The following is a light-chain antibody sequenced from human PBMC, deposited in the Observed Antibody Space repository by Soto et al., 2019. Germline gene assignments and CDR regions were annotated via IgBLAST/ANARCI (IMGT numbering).Light chain of an antibody. CDR1: SSDVGAYNY. V-gene: IGLV2-8*01. J-gene: IGLJ3*02. CDR2: DNN. Sequence: QSALTQPPSASGSPGQSVTISCTGTSSDVGAYNYVSWYQQHPGKAPKLIIYDNNNRPSGVPDRFSGSKSGTSASLAITGLQAEDEADYYCQSFGGSLSGWVFGGGTKVTVL. CDR3: QSFGGSLSGWV.